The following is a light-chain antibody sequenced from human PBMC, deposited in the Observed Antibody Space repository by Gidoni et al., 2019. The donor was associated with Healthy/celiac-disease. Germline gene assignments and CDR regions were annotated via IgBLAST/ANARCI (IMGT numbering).Light chain of an antibody. J-gene: IGLJ2*01. CDR2: RNN. V-gene: IGLV10-54*02. CDR3: SALDSSLSARMV. Sequence: TPTLTCTGNSNIVGNQGAAWLQQHQGHPPKLLSYRNNNRPSGISERFSASRSGNTASLTITGLQPEDEADYYCSALDSSLSARMVFGGGTKLTVL. CDR1: SNIVGNQG.